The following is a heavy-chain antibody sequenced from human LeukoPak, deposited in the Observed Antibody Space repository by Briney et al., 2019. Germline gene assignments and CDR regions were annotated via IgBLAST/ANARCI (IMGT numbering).Heavy chain of an antibody. Sequence: PGGSLILSCAASGFTFSNAWMSWVRQAPGKGLEWVGHIKSKADGGTTDYVAPVKGRFTISRDDSKNTLFLQMNSLKTEDTAVYYCTTYNWNYPSAFDIWGQGTMVTVSS. J-gene: IGHJ3*02. CDR3: TTYNWNYPSAFDI. CDR1: GFTFSNAW. D-gene: IGHD1-7*01. V-gene: IGHV3-15*01. CDR2: IKSKADGGTT.